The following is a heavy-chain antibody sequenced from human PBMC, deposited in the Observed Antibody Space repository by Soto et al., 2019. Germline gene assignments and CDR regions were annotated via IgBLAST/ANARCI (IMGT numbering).Heavy chain of an antibody. CDR1: GFTFSSYA. J-gene: IGHJ4*02. Sequence: EVQLLESGGGLVQPGGSLRLSCAASGFTFSSYAMSWVRQAPGKGLEWVSSITGSAGSTYYADSVTGRFTISRDNSKNTLYLQMNSLRAEDTAVYYCAKDRNRWLRFDLGYWGQGTLVTVSS. CDR2: ITGSAGST. V-gene: IGHV3-23*01. CDR3: AKDRNRWLRFDLGY. D-gene: IGHD5-12*01.